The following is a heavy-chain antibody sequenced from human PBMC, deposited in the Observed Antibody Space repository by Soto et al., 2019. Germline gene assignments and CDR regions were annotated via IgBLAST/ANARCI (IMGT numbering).Heavy chain of an antibody. V-gene: IGHV1-69*13. CDR1: GGTFSSYA. CDR2: IIPIFGTA. D-gene: IGHD6-13*01. Sequence: SVKVSFKASGGTFSSYAISWVRQAPGQGLEWMGGIIPIFGTANYAQKFQGRVTITADESTSTAYMELSSLRSEDTAVYYCARAYGRYSSSWSFDPWGQGTLVTVS. J-gene: IGHJ5*02. CDR3: ARAYGRYSSSWSFDP.